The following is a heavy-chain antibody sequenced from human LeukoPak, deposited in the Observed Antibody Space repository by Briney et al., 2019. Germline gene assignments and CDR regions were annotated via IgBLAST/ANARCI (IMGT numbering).Heavy chain of an antibody. J-gene: IGHJ4*02. D-gene: IGHD6-19*01. V-gene: IGHV3-43*01. CDR2: ISWNGARI. CDR3: VKDLVAASENVRGWYPMDY. CDR1: GFTFAEYT. Sequence: PGGSLRLSCAASGFTFAEYTMHWVRQAPGKGLEWVSLISWNGARIHYGDSVKGRFTISRDNSKNSLYLQTNSLRTEDTALYYCVKDLVAASENVRGWYPMDYWGQGTLVTVSS.